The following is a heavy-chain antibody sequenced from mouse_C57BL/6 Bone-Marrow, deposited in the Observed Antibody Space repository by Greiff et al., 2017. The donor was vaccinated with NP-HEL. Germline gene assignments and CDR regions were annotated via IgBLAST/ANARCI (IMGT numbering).Heavy chain of an antibody. CDR3: ARQNYGSSYDYAMDY. V-gene: IGHV2-6-1*01. Sequence: QVQLKESGPGLVAPSQSLSITCTVSGFSLTSYGVHWVRQPPGKGLEWLVVIWSDGSTTYNSALKSRLSISKDNSKSQVFLKMNSLQTDDTAMYCCARQNYGSSYDYAMDYWGQGTSVTVSS. J-gene: IGHJ4*01. D-gene: IGHD1-1*01. CDR1: GFSLTSYG. CDR2: IWSDGST.